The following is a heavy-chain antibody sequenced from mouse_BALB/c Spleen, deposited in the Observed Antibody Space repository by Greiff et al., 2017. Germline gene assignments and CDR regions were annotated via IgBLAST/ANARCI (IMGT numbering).Heavy chain of an antibody. CDR1: GFSLTSYG. V-gene: IGHV2-2*02. CDR3: ARNSHYYGSSYWFAY. J-gene: IGHJ3*01. Sequence: VQLQQSGPGLVQPSQSLSITCTVSGFSLTSYGVHWVRQSPGKGLEWLGVIWSGGSTDYNAAFISRLSISKDNSKSQVFFKMNSLQANDTAIYYCARNSHYYGSSYWFAYWGQGTLVTVSA. D-gene: IGHD1-1*01. CDR2: IWSGGST.